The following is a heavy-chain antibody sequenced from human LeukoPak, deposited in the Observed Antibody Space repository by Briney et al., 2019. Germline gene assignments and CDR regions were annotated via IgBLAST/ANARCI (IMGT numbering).Heavy chain of an antibody. D-gene: IGHD3-16*01. V-gene: IGHV4-59*01. CDR3: ARDANYHDGDAYYDALDI. CDR1: GGSISSYY. J-gene: IGHJ3*02. Sequence: SETLSLTCTVSGGSISSYYWSWIRQPPGKGLEWIGYIYSSGTTNYNPSLKSQITISLDTSKNQFSLKLSSVTAADTAVYYCARDANYHDGDAYYDALDIWGQGTLVTVSS. CDR2: IYSSGTT.